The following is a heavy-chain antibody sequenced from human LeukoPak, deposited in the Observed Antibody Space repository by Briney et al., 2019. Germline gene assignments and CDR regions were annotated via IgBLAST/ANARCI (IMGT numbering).Heavy chain of an antibody. V-gene: IGHV4-4*02. CDR2: IYHSGST. D-gene: IGHD3-22*01. CDR1: GGSISSSNW. J-gene: IGHJ4*02. Sequence: SETLSLTCAVSGGSISSSNWWSWVRQPPGKGLEWIGEIYHSGSTNYNPSLKSRVTISVDKSKSQFSLKLSSVTAADTAVYYCARAGDSSGYIDYWGQGTLVTVSS. CDR3: ARAGDSSGYIDY.